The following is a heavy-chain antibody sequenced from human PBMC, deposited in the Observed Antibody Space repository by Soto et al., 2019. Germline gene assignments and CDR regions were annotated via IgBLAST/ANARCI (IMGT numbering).Heavy chain of an antibody. Sequence: QVQLVQSGAEVKKPGASVKVSCKASGYTFTSYGISWVRQAPGQGLEWMGWISAYNGNTNYAQKLQGRVTMTTDTSTSTAYMELRSLRSDDTAVYYCARVMSRGDSFTGYHTKNWFDPWGQGTLVTVSS. CDR2: ISAYNGNT. J-gene: IGHJ5*02. V-gene: IGHV1-18*01. CDR1: GYTFTSYG. D-gene: IGHD3-9*01. CDR3: ARVMSRGDSFTGYHTKNWFDP.